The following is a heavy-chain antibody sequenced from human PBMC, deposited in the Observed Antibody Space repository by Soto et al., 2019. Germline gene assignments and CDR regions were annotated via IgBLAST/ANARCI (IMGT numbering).Heavy chain of an antibody. CDR2: IYHNGRA. J-gene: IGHJ4*02. V-gene: IGHV4-4*02. CDR1: GASIKSDAW. D-gene: IGHD2-8*02. Sequence: SETLSLTCDVSGASIKSDAWWTWVRQSPEKGLEWIGEIYHNGRAFDNPSLRGRVTISIDRSNNQFSLNLTSVTAADTAVYYGARADSVLVAKGFYLWGPGTLVTVSS. CDR3: ARADSVLVAKGFYL.